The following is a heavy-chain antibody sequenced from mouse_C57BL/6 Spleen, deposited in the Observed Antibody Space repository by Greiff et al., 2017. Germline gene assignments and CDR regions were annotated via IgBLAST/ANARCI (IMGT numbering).Heavy chain of an antibody. CDR2: IYPGDGDT. V-gene: IGHV1-80*01. CDR1: GYAFSSYW. Sequence: QVQLQQSGAELVKPGASVKISCKASGYAFSSYWMNWVKQRPGKGLEWIGQIYPGDGDTNYNGKFKGKATLTADKSSSTAYMQLSSLTSEDSVVYFCARGGGGAYSYYFDYWGQGTTLTVSS. CDR3: ARGGGGAYSYYFDY. J-gene: IGHJ2*01. D-gene: IGHD1-1*01.